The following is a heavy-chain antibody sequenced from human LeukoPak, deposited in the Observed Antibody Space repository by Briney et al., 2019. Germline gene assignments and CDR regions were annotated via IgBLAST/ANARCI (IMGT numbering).Heavy chain of an antibody. CDR2: IYYSGST. J-gene: IGHJ4*02. V-gene: IGHV4-30-4*08. CDR1: GGSISTGDSY. D-gene: IGHD3-10*01. CDR3: ARGRTPREYGSGSFGFDY. Sequence: SETLSLTCTVSGGSISTGDSYWTWLRQPPGKGLEWIGYIYYSGSTYYNPSLKSRVTISVDTSKNQFSLKMSSVTAADTAVYYCARGRTPREYGSGSFGFDYWGQGTLVTVSS.